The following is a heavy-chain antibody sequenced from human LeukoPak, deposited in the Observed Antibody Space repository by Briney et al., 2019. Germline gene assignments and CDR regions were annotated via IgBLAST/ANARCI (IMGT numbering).Heavy chain of an antibody. CDR2: IWYDGSNK. V-gene: IGHV3-33*06. Sequence: QTGGSLRLSCAASGFTFSSYGMPWVRQAPGKGLEWVAVIWYDGSNKYYADSVKGRFTISRDNSKNTLYLQMNSLRAEDTAVYYCAKAEVDYDFWPSYMDVWGKGTTVTVSS. D-gene: IGHD3-3*01. CDR3: AKAEVDYDFWPSYMDV. J-gene: IGHJ6*03. CDR1: GFTFSSYG.